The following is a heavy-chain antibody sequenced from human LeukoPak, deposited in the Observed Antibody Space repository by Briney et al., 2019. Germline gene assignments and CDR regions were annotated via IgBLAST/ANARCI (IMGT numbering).Heavy chain of an antibody. CDR2: IYYSGST. CDR1: GGSISSYY. V-gene: IGHV4-59*01. Sequence: PSETLSLTCTVSGGSISSYYWSWIRQPPGRGLEWIGYIYYSGSTNYNPSLKSRVTISVDTSKNQFSLKLSSVTAADTAVYYCARDYGDMIPSWFDPWGQGTLVTVSS. CDR3: ARDYGDMIPSWFDP. J-gene: IGHJ5*02. D-gene: IGHD2-21*02.